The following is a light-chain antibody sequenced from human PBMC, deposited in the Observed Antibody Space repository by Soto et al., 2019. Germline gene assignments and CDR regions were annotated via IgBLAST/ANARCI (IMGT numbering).Light chain of an antibody. Sequence: EIVLTQSPATLSLSPGERATLSCSASQSASSYLAWYQQKPGQAPRLLIYDASNRATGVPARFSGSGSGTDFTLTISSLEPEVFAVYYCQQLSNWPPLFTFGPGTKVDIK. CDR2: DAS. J-gene: IGKJ3*01. V-gene: IGKV3-11*01. CDR1: QSASSY. CDR3: QQLSNWPPLFT.